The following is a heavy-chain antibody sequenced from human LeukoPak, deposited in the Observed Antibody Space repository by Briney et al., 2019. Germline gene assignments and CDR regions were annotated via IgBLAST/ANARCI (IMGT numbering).Heavy chain of an antibody. Sequence: PGGSLRLSCAVSGFTFSSYSMSWVRQAPGKGLEWVSSISSSGTYKYYADSVKGRFTISRDNAKNSLYLQMNSLRAEDTAVYYCARGGAVALNWFDPWGQGTLVTVSS. CDR3: ARGGAVALNWFDP. D-gene: IGHD6-19*01. CDR1: GFTFSSYS. CDR2: ISSSGTYK. V-gene: IGHV3-21*01. J-gene: IGHJ5*02.